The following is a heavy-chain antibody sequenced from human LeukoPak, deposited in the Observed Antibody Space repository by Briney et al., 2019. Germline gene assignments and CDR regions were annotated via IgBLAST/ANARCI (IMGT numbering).Heavy chain of an antibody. D-gene: IGHD2-2*01. V-gene: IGHV1-2*02. CDR3: ARAGSIVVVPAAIWFDP. CDR1: GYTFTGYY. CDR2: INPNSGGI. J-gene: IGHJ5*02. Sequence: GASVKVSCKASGYTFTGYYLHWVRQAPGQGLEWMGWINPNSGGINYAQKFQGRVTMTRDTSTSTAYMELSRVGSDDTAVYYCARAGSIVVVPAAIWFDPWGQGTLVTVSS.